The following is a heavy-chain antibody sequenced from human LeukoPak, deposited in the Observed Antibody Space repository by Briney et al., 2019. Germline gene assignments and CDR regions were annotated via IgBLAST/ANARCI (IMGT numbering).Heavy chain of an antibody. Sequence: GASVKVSCKASGYTFTGYYMHWVRQAPGQGLEWMGWINPNSGVTNYAQKFQGRVTVTRDTSISTAYMELSRLRSDDTAVYYCARGRHQGYCGGDCYSPYFDYWGQGTLVTVSS. CDR3: ARGRHQGYCGGDCYSPYFDY. V-gene: IGHV1-2*02. CDR2: INPNSGVT. CDR1: GYTFTGYY. J-gene: IGHJ4*02. D-gene: IGHD2-21*01.